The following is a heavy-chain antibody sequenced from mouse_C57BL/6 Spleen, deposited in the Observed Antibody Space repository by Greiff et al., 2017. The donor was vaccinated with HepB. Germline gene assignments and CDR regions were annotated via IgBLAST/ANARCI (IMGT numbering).Heavy chain of an antibody. CDR2: INPNYGTT. CDR1: GYSFTDYN. J-gene: IGHJ4*01. Sequence: EVQLKESGPELVKPGASVKISCKASGYSFTDYNMNWVKQSNGKSLEWIGVINPNYGTTSYNQKFKGKATLTVDQSSSTAYMQLNSLTSEDSAVYYCARENYSNHYYAMDYWGQGTSVTVSS. CDR3: ARENYSNHYYAMDY. D-gene: IGHD2-5*01. V-gene: IGHV1-39*01.